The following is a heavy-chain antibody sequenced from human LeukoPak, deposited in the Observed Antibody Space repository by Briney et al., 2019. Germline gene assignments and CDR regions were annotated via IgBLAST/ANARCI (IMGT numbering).Heavy chain of an antibody. J-gene: IGHJ4*02. CDR2: IYPGDSDP. Sequence: GESLKISCKGSGYIFTTYWIGWVRQMPGKGLEWMGIIYPGDSDPRYSPSFQGQVTISADKSISTAYLQWSSLKASDSAMYYCVRHGLGSSWFGFDYWGQGTLVTVSS. CDR3: VRHGLGSSWFGFDY. CDR1: GYIFTTYW. V-gene: IGHV5-51*01. D-gene: IGHD6-13*01.